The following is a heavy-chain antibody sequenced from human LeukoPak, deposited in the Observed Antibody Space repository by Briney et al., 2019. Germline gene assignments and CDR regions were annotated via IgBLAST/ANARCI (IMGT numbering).Heavy chain of an antibody. CDR1: GFVFTTFA. CDR2: IGYDVNNR. V-gene: IGHV3-30*02. Sequence: GRSLRLSRAASGFVFTTFAINSGAGSASPQVGGWAVIGYDVNNRYYAESVKGRFTIPRDNSKNKLYLQMNSLRVEHTALCCCQKDQVVHNVYYMDVWGKGTTVT. CDR3: QKDQVVHNVYYMDV. J-gene: IGHJ6*03. D-gene: IGHD2-15*01.